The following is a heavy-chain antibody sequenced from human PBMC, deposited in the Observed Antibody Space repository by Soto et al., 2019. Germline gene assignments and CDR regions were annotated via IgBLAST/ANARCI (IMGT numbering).Heavy chain of an antibody. D-gene: IGHD3-22*01. CDR1: GGTFSSYA. CDR3: ASLLDYYDSSGYYVEYFDY. J-gene: IGHJ4*02. CDR2: IIPIFGTA. V-gene: IGHV1-69*13. Sequence: RASVKVSCKASGGTFSSYAISWVRQAPGQGLEWMGGIIPIFGTANYAQKFQGRVTITADESTSTAYMELSSLRSEDTAVYYCASLLDYYDSSGYYVEYFDYWGQGTLVTVSS.